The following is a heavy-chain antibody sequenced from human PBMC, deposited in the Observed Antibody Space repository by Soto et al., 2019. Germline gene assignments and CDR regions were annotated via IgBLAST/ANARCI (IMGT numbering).Heavy chain of an antibody. CDR2: ISGSGGST. CDR3: AKVGAGVEYYDFWSGRGSSHY. J-gene: IGHJ4*02. D-gene: IGHD3-3*01. CDR1: GFTFSSYA. V-gene: IGHV3-23*01. Sequence: EVQLLESGGGLVQPGGSLRLSCAASGFTFSSYAMSWVRQAPGKGLEWVSAISGSGGSTYYADSVKGRFTISRDNSKNTLYLQMNSLRAEDTAVYYCAKVGAGVEYYDFWSGRGSSHYWGQGTLVTVSS.